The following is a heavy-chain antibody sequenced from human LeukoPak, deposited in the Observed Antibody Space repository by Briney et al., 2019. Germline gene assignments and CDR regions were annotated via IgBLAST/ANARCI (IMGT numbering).Heavy chain of an antibody. Sequence: PSETLSLTCAVYGGSFSVYYWSWIREPPGKGLEWVGEINHSGSTNYNPSLKSRVSISVDTSKNQFSLKLSSVPAADTAVYYCARGYISSSWYVYWGQGTLVTVSS. CDR2: INHSGST. J-gene: IGHJ4*02. CDR1: GGSFSVYY. CDR3: ARGYISSSWYVY. D-gene: IGHD6-13*01. V-gene: IGHV4-34*01.